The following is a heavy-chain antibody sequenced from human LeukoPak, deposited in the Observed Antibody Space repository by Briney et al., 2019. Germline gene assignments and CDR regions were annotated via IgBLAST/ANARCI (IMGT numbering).Heavy chain of an antibody. CDR3: ARVMVRGVIMGGFDY. D-gene: IGHD3-10*01. Sequence: ASVKVSCKASGYTFTSHGFSWVRQAPGQGLEWMGIINPSGGSTSYAQKFQGRVTMTRDTSTSTVYMELSSLRSEDTAVYYCARVMVRGVIMGGFDYWGQGTLVTVSS. CDR1: GYTFTSHG. V-gene: IGHV1-46*01. CDR2: INPSGGST. J-gene: IGHJ4*02.